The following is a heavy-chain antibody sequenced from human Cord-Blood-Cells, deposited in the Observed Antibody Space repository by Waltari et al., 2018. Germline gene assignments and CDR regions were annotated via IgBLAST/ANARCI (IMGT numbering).Heavy chain of an antibody. J-gene: IGHJ4*02. CDR2: FDPEDCET. D-gene: IGHD3-10*01. CDR1: GYTLTELS. Sequence: QVQLVQSGAEVKKPGASVKVSCKVSGYTLTELSMHWVRQAPGKGLEWMGGFDPEDCETIYAQKFPGRVTMTEDTSTDTAYMELSSLRSEDTAVYYCATDSAGEKGSGSYYDYWGQGTLVTVSS. V-gene: IGHV1-24*01. CDR3: ATDSAGEKGSGSYYDY.